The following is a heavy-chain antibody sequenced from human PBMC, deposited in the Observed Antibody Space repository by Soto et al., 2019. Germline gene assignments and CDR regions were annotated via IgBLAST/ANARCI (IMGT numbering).Heavy chain of an antibody. CDR1: GFTFSSYC. Sequence: GGSLRLSCAASGFTFSSYCMHWVRQVPGKGLVWVSRISPDGKNTNYADSVKGRFTISRDNAKNTVFLQMNSLRVEDMAVYYCVRGASSGYYRIDYWGQGALVTVSS. CDR2: ISPDGKNT. D-gene: IGHD3-22*01. J-gene: IGHJ4*02. CDR3: VRGASSGYYRIDY. V-gene: IGHV3-74*01.